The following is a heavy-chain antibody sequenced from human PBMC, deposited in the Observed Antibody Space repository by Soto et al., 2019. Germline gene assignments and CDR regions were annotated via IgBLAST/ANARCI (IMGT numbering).Heavy chain of an antibody. D-gene: IGHD3-22*01. CDR3: AKDIYYYDSSGYYSYYYGMDV. Sequence: PGGSLRLSCVASGFTFSRYTMHWVRQAPGKGLEWVSLISWDGGSTYYADSVKGRSTISRDNSKNSLYLQMNSLRTEDTALYYCAKDIYYYDSSGYYSYYYGMDVWGQGTTVTVSS. V-gene: IGHV3-43*01. J-gene: IGHJ6*02. CDR1: GFTFSRYT. CDR2: ISWDGGST.